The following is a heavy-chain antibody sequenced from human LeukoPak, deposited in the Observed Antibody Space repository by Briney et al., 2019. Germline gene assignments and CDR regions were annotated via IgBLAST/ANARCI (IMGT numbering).Heavy chain of an antibody. D-gene: IGHD2-15*01. CDR2: IYYSGST. Sequence: PSETLSLTCTVSGGSIGSSSCYWGWIRQPPGKGLAWIGSIYYSGSTYYNPSLKSRVTISVDTSKNQFSLKLSSVTAADTAVYYCARDRAGYCSGGSCYSAYYFDYWGQGTLVTVSS. V-gene: IGHV4-39*07. J-gene: IGHJ4*02. CDR1: GGSIGSSSCY. CDR3: ARDRAGYCSGGSCYSAYYFDY.